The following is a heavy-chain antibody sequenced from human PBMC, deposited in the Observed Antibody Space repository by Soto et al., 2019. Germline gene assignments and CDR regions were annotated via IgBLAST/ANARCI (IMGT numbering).Heavy chain of an antibody. V-gene: IGHV4-39*01. CDR1: GGSISSGGYY. J-gene: IGHJ4*02. Sequence: ASETLSLTCTVSGGSISSGGYYWDWLRQPPGKGLEWIGTTYYNGNAYYNPSLRSRVSMSVDTSKNQFSLKLISVTAADTAVYYCARHFVAVVIKGWGYWGQGKLVTVSS. CDR3: ARHFVAVVIKGWGY. CDR2: TYYNGNA. D-gene: IGHD3-10*01.